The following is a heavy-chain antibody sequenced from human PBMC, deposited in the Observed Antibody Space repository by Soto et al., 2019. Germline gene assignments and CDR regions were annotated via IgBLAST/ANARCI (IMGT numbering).Heavy chain of an antibody. Sequence: QVQLQESGPGLVKPSETLSLNCTVSGGSISGYSWSWMRQPAGKGLEWLGRISDSGSTNYNPSLTSRVTVSIDTSENQFFLNLRSVAAADAAVYYCARGQENKRNHAFDIWGQGTVITVS. CDR2: ISDSGST. CDR1: GGSISGYS. D-gene: IGHD6-25*01. V-gene: IGHV4-4*07. J-gene: IGHJ3*02. CDR3: ARGQENKRNHAFDI.